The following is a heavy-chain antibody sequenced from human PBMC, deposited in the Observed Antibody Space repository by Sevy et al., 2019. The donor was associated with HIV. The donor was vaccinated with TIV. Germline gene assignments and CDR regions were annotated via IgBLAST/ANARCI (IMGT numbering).Heavy chain of an antibody. Sequence: GGSLRLSCAASGFTFSSYGMHWVRQAPGKGLEWVAVISYDGSNKYYADSVKGRFTISRDNSKNTLYLQMNSLRAEDTAVCYCAKDDCSSTSCYIGGSDYWGQGTLVTVSS. V-gene: IGHV3-30*18. J-gene: IGHJ4*02. D-gene: IGHD2-2*01. CDR3: AKDDCSSTSCYIGGSDY. CDR2: ISYDGSNK. CDR1: GFTFSSYG.